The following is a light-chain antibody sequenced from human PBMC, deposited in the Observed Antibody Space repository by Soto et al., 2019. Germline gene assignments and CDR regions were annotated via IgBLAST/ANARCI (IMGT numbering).Light chain of an antibody. J-gene: IGKJ4*01. CDR2: DAS. V-gene: IGKV3-20*01. CDR3: LQYDHSPA. Sequence: EIVLTQSPGTLSLSPGERATLSCRASQSVSSSYLAWYQQKPGQAPRLLIYDASRRATGSPDRFSGSGSGTDFTLTISSLQLEDFAVYYCLQYDHSPAFGGGTNVEIK. CDR1: QSVSSSY.